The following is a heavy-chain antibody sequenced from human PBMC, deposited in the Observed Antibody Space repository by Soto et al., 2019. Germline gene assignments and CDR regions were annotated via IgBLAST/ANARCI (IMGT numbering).Heavy chain of an antibody. CDR1: GGSISMSEW. D-gene: IGHD3-9*01. J-gene: IGHJ6*02. CDR3: ARRNYDILTGYYLNYGMDV. V-gene: IGHV4-4*02. CDR2: ICPTGST. Sequence: PSPTVPLTGPVSGGSISMSEWWSWVLRPPGKGREWVVCICPTGSTNYNPSLKSRVTISVDKSKNQFSLKLSSVTAADTAVYYCARRNYDILTGYYLNYGMDVWGQGATVTVS.